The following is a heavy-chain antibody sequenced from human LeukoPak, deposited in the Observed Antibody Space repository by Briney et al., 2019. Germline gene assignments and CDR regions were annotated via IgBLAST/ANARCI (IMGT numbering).Heavy chain of an antibody. CDR3: ARSWLVPGEYYYYGMDV. CDR1: GDSVSSKSTA. Sequence: KPSQTLSLTCAISGDSVSSKSTAWNWIRQSPSRGLEWLGRTYYRSKWYTGYAVSVKGRITINPDTSKNQFSLQLNSVTPEDTAVYYCARSWLVPGEYYYYGMDVWGQGTTVTVSS. D-gene: IGHD6-19*01. J-gene: IGHJ6*02. V-gene: IGHV6-1*01. CDR2: TYYRSKWYT.